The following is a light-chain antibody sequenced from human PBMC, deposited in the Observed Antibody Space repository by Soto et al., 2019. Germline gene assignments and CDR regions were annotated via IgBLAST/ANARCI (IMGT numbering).Light chain of an antibody. CDR1: QTIRSY. CDR3: QQSYSTPLT. J-gene: IGKJ4*01. V-gene: IGKV1-39*01. CDR2: AAS. Sequence: DIQMTQSPSTLSGSVGARVTITCRASQTIRSYLNWYQQKPGKAPKLLIYAASSLQSGVPSRFSGSGSGTDFTIAISSLQPEDVETYYRQQSYSTPLTFGGGTKVDIK.